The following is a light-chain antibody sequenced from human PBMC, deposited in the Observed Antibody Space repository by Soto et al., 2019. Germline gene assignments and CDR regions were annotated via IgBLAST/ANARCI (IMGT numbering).Light chain of an antibody. CDR1: TTDVDSSEY. CDR3: TSYTSDNRSYV. CDR2: EVS. J-gene: IGLJ1*01. Sequence: QSALSRSVSGSPGQSVTLSCTGATTDVDSSEYVSWHQQHPGEAPRLLIYEVSNRPSGVSNRFSGSKSANTASLTISGLQADDEAHYYCTSYTSDNRSYVFGTGTKLTVL. V-gene: IGLV2-14*01.